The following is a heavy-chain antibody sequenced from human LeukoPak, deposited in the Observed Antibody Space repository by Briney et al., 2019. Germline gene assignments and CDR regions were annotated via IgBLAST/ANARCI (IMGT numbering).Heavy chain of an antibody. CDR3: ARVGCTGGSCLAYNYYAMDV. D-gene: IGHD2-15*01. V-gene: IGHV3-33*01. CDR2: IWYDGSDK. Sequence: GESLKISCAASGFTFNTYGMNWVRQAPGKGLEWVAIIWYDGSDKYYADSVKGRFTISRDNSKNTLYLQVNTLRAEDTAVYYCARVGCTGGSCLAYNYYAMDVWGQGTTVTVSS. J-gene: IGHJ6*02. CDR1: GFTFNTYG.